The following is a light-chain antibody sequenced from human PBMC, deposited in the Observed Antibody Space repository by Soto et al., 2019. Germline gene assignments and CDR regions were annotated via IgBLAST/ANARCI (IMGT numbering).Light chain of an antibody. CDR1: QSVSNSY. V-gene: IGKV3-20*01. J-gene: IGKJ1*01. Sequence: EIALTQSPGTLSLSPGERATLSCRASQSVSNSYLAWYQQKPGQAPRLLIYGASSRATGIPDRFSGSGSGTDFALTISRLEPEDFAVYHCQQYGGSPWTFGQGTKVDIK. CDR2: GAS. CDR3: QQYGGSPWT.